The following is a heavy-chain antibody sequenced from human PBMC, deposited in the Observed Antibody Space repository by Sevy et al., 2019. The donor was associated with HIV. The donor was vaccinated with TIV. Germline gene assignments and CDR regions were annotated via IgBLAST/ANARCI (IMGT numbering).Heavy chain of an antibody. J-gene: IGHJ4*02. CDR2: VIPIFGTA. Sequence: ASVKVSCKASGGTFSSYAISWVRQAPGQGLEWMGGVIPIFGTANYAQKFQGRVTITADESTSTAYMELSSLRSEDTAVYYCAREREEGYFDYWGQGTLVTVSS. CDR1: GGTFSSYA. CDR3: AREREEGYFDY. V-gene: IGHV1-69*13.